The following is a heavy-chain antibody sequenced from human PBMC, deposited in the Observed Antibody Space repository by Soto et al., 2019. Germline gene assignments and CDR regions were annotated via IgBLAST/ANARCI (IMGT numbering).Heavy chain of an antibody. J-gene: IGHJ4*02. Sequence: SETLSLTCTVSGGSISSGDYYWSWIRQSPGKGLEWIGYIYYSGSTNYNPSLKSRVTISIDTSKNQFSLKLTSVTAADTAVYYCAIDGLDFWSSYRSFAFWGQGPLVT. D-gene: IGHD3-3*01. CDR2: IYYSGST. CDR3: AIDGLDFWSSYRSFAF. CDR1: GGSISSGDYY. V-gene: IGHV4-30-4*01.